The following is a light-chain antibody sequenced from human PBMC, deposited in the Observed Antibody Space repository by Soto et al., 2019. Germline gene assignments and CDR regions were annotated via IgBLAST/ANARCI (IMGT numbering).Light chain of an antibody. CDR2: ETN. CDR1: SSNIGKNY. Sequence: QSVSTHPPSVSAASGQKVTISCSGGSSNIGKNYVSWYQQLPGTAPKLLIYETNKRPSGIPDRFSGSKSGTSATPGISGLETGDEAHYYCGTWDTSLTVVLFGGGTKVTVL. V-gene: IGLV1-51*02. CDR3: GTWDTSLTVVL. J-gene: IGLJ2*01.